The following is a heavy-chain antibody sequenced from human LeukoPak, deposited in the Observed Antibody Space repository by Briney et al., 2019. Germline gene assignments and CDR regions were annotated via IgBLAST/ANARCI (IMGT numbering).Heavy chain of an antibody. V-gene: IGHV3-23*01. Sequence: GGSLRLSCAASGFTFSSYAMSWVRQAPGKGLEWVSAISGSGGSTYYADSVKGRFTISRDNSKNTLYLQMNSLRAEDTAVYYCAKKRGYYYDSSGYCDYWGQGTLVTVSS. D-gene: IGHD3-22*01. J-gene: IGHJ4*02. CDR2: ISGSGGST. CDR1: GFTFSSYA. CDR3: AKKRGYYYDSSGYCDY.